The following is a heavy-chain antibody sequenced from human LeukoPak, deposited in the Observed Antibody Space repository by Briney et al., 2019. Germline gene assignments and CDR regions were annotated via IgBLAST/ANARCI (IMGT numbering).Heavy chain of an antibody. D-gene: IGHD6-13*01. Sequence: SVKVSCKASGGSFSSYGISWVRQAPGQGLEWMGGVLPIFGITIYAQKFQGRVTMTEDTSTDTAYMELSSLRSEDTAVYYCATLYSRSWYYLDYWGPGNPVTVSS. V-gene: IGHV1-69*10. J-gene: IGHJ4*02. CDR2: VLPIFGIT. CDR3: ATLYSRSWYYLDY. CDR1: GGSFSSYG.